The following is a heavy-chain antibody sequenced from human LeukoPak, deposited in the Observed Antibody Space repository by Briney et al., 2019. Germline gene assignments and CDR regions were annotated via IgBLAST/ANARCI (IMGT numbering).Heavy chain of an antibody. CDR1: GFTFSNAW. J-gene: IGHJ5*02. V-gene: IGHV3-15*01. D-gene: IGHD2-2*01. CDR2: VKSESDGGTT. CDR3: TTVRCTSTSCYRAS. Sequence: GGSLRLSCVASGFTFSNAWMSWVRQAPGKGLEWVGRVKSESDGGTTNYVEPVKGRFTISRDDSKTTLFLQMNSVQMEDTAVYYCTTVRCTSTSCYRASWGRGTLVTASS.